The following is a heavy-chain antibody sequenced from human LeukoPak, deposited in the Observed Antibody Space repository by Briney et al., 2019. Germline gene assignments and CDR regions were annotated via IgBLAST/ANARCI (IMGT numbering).Heavy chain of an antibody. V-gene: IGHV4-34*01. J-gene: IGHJ5*02. D-gene: IGHD2-2*01. CDR2: INHSGST. CDR1: GGSFSGYY. Sequence: PSETLSLTCAVYGGSFSGYYWSWIRQPPGKGLEWIGEINHSGSTNYNPSLKSRVTISVDTSKNQFSLKVSSVTAADTAVYYCARLRAGTPYNWFDPWGQGALVTVSS. CDR3: ARLRAGTPYNWFDP.